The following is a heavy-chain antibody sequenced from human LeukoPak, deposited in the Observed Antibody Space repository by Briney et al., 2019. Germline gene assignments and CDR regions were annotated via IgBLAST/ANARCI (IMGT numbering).Heavy chain of an antibody. J-gene: IGHJ1*01. D-gene: IGHD1-26*01. V-gene: IGHV4-59*08. CDR3: ARHLGGSYYGYFQL. CDR1: GVSIHSYY. CDR2: IYYTGDT. Sequence: SETLSLTCTVSGVSIHSYYWSLIRQPPGKGLEWIGYIYYTGDTKYNPSLRSRVSMSVDTSKNRLSLKLSSVTAADTAVYYCARHLGGSYYGYFQLWGQGTLVTVSS.